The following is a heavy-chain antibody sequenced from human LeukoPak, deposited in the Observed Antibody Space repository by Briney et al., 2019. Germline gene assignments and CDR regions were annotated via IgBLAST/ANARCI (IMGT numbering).Heavy chain of an antibody. V-gene: IGHV3-20*04. CDR3: ARDVSYGSFDY. CDR1: GFTFSSYA. D-gene: IGHD5-18*01. J-gene: IGHJ4*02. CDR2: INWNGGST. Sequence: PGGSLRLSCAASGFTFSSYAMSWVRQAPGKGLEWVSGINWNGGSTGYADSVKGRFTISRDNAKNSLYLRMNSLRAEDTALYYCARDVSYGSFDYWGQGTLVTVSS.